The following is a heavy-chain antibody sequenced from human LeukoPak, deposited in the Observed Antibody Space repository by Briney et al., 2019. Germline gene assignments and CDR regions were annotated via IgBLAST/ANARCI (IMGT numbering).Heavy chain of an antibody. CDR3: AKAYSGSVYGMDV. D-gene: IGHD3-10*01. V-gene: IGHV3-30*18. CDR2: ISYDGSNK. Sequence: GGSLRLSCAASGFTFSSYGMHWVRQAPGKGLEWVAVISYDGSNKYYADSVKGRFTISRDNSKNTLYLQMNSLRAEDTAVYYCAKAYSGSVYGMDVWGQGTTVTVSS. J-gene: IGHJ6*02. CDR1: GFTFSSYG.